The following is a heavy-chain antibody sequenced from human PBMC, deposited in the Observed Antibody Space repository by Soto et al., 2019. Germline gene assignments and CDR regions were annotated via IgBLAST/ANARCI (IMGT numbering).Heavy chain of an antibody. CDR2: IYYTGNT. CDR3: ARRIIPLEIFAY. CDR1: GGSMTSYY. Sequence: PSETLSLTCTVSGGSMTSYYWSWIRQPPGKGLEWIGFIYYTGNTKYNASLKSRVTISVDTSKNLFSLKLKSVTAADTAVYYCARRIIPLEIFAYWGQGTVVTVSS. D-gene: IGHD3-3*01. V-gene: IGHV4-59*08. J-gene: IGHJ4*02.